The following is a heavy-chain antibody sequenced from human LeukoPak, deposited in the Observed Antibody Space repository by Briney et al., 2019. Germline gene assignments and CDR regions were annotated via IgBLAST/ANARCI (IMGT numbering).Heavy chain of an antibody. CDR2: IWYDGSNK. CDR1: GFTFSRYG. Sequence: GGSLRLSCAASGFTFSRYGMHWVRQAPGKGLEWVAVIWYDGSNKNYADSVKGRFTISRDNSKNTLYLQMNSLRAEDTAVYYCAREGLWGESFDYWGQGTLVTVSS. J-gene: IGHJ4*02. V-gene: IGHV3-33*01. D-gene: IGHD3-16*01. CDR3: AREGLWGESFDY.